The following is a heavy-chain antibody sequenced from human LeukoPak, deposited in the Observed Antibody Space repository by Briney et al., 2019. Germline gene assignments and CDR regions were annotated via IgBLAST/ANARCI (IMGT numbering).Heavy chain of an antibody. CDR3: ARGLDYCYYSSGVYYWFGP. D-gene: IGHD3-22*01. CDR1: GYTFTSYG. CDR2: ISAYNGNT. J-gene: IGHJ5*02. V-gene: IGHV1-18*01. Sequence: SVKVSCKASGYTFTSYGISWVPQAPGQGLEWMGGISAYNGNTNYAQKLQGRVTMTTDTSTRTAYMELRSLRSDDTAVYYCARGLDYCYYSSGVYYWFGPWGQGTLVTVSS.